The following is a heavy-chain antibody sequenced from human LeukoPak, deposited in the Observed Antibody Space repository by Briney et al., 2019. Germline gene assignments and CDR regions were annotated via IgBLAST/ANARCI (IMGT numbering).Heavy chain of an antibody. CDR2: VNAGGDT. CDR3: ASGEDCSGGSCYRPLDY. J-gene: IGHJ4*02. D-gene: IGHD2-15*01. V-gene: IGHV4-34*01. Sequence: SETLSLTCAVYGVSFTGHYWTWIRQPPGKGLEWIGEVNAGGDTYYNPSLGSRVTISLDTSKNQFSLRLNSVTAADTALYYCASGEDCSGGSCYRPLDYWGQGTLVTVSS. CDR1: GVSFTGHY.